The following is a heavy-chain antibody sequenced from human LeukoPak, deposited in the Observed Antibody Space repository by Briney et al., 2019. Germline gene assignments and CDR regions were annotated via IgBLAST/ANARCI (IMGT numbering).Heavy chain of an antibody. J-gene: IGHJ4*02. CDR1: GFTFSSAW. V-gene: IGHV3-15*01. D-gene: IGHD1-20*01. Sequence: GGSLRLSCAASGFTFSSAWINWVRQAPGKGLEWVGRIKSKTDGGTTDYAAPVKGRFTISRDDSENTLFLQMNSLKTEDSAVYYCNTAVGRKIVITGKTYLSDYWGQGTLVTVSS. CDR2: IKSKTDGGTT. CDR3: NTAVGRKIVITGKTYLSDY.